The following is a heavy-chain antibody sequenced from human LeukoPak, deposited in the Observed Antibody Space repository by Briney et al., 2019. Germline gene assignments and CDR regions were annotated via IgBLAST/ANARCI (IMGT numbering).Heavy chain of an antibody. CDR2: INPNSGGA. CDR1: GYTFTGYY. V-gene: IGHV1-2*02. D-gene: IGHD3-10*01. CDR3: ARACLKLGVNRGASYFDY. J-gene: IGHJ4*02. Sequence: ASVKVSCKASGYTFTGYYMHWVRQAPGQGLEWMGWINPNSGGANYAQEFQGRVTMTRDTSISTAYMELSRLRSDDTAVYYCARACLKLGVNRGASYFDYWGQGTLVTVSS.